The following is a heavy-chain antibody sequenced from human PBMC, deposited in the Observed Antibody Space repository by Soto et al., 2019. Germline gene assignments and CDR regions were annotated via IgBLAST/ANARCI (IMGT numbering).Heavy chain of an antibody. J-gene: IGHJ5*02. CDR2: FYRGGRR. CDR3: AREVVVGATAKGDR. CDR1: GFGVTESETY. D-gene: IGHD2-21*01. V-gene: IGHV3-53*03. Sequence: EVQLVESGGGLIQPGGSLKLSCAVSGFGVTESETYVSWIRQAPGKGLEWVAAFYRGGRRNYAAAVKGRFVISRDKSENSVVLQWKLVRVEDTAVDYCAREVVVGATAKGDRWGQGTMVIVSP.